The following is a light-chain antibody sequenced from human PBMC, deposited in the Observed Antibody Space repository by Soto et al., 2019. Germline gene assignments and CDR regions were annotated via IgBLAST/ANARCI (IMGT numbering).Light chain of an antibody. Sequence: DIQMTQSPSTLSASVGDRVTITCRASQSISSWLAWYQQKPGKAPKLLIYDAYTLEGGVPSRFSGSGSGKEFTLTISSLQPDDFAIYYCQQYDTNSGTFGQGTKLEIK. J-gene: IGKJ2*01. CDR3: QQYDTNSGT. V-gene: IGKV1-5*01. CDR2: DAY. CDR1: QSISSW.